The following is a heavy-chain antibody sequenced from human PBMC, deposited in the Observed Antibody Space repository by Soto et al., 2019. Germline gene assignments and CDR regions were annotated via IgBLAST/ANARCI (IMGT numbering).Heavy chain of an antibody. V-gene: IGHV3-15*01. Sequence: PGWSLRLSCAASGFTFSDAWMSWVRQAPGKGLEWVGRFKIKTDGVTTDYAAPVKGRFTISRDDSKHTLYLQMNSLKTEDAAVYYCTTGDYWGPGTLVTVSS. J-gene: IGHJ4*02. CDR1: GFTFSDAW. CDR2: FKIKTDGVTT. CDR3: TTGDY.